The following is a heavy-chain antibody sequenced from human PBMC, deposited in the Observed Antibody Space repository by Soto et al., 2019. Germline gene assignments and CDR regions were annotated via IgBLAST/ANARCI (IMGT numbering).Heavy chain of an antibody. Sequence: QVQLVQSGAEVKKPGSSVKVSCKASGGTFSSYAISWVRQAPGQGLEWMGGIIPIFGTANYAQKFQGRVTITADESTSTAYMELSSLRSEDTAVYYCARDPLVVERGSYYYYGMDVWGQGTTVTVSS. CDR1: GGTFSSYA. V-gene: IGHV1-69*12. CDR2: IIPIFGTA. CDR3: ARDPLVVERGSYYYYGMDV. J-gene: IGHJ6*02. D-gene: IGHD2-15*01.